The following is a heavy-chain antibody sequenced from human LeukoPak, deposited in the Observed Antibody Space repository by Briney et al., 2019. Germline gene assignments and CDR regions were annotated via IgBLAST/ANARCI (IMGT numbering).Heavy chain of an antibody. CDR3: ARDVGYSYGPSNYYYYYGMDV. CDR2: IKQDGSEK. CDR1: GFTFSSYW. D-gene: IGHD5-18*01. J-gene: IGHJ6*02. V-gene: IGHV3-7*01. Sequence: GGSLRLSCAASGFTFSSYWMSWVRQAPGKGLEWVANIKQDGSEKYYVDSVKGRFTISRDNAKNSLYLQMNSLRAEDTAVYYCARDVGYSYGPSNYYYYYGMDVWGQGTTVTVSS.